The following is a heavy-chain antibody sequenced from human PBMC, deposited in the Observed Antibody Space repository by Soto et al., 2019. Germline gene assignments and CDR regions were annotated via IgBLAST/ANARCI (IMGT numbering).Heavy chain of an antibody. CDR2: IDPSDSYT. V-gene: IGHV5-10-1*01. J-gene: IGHJ6*02. Sequence: GESLKIWCKGSGYSFTSYWISWVRQMPGKGLEWMGRIDPSDSYTNYSPSFQGHVTISADKSIGTAYLQWSSLKASDTAMYYCARPSTAAYHSNGMDVWGQGTTDTVSS. D-gene: IGHD3-3*02. CDR1: GYSFTSYW. CDR3: ARPSTAAYHSNGMDV.